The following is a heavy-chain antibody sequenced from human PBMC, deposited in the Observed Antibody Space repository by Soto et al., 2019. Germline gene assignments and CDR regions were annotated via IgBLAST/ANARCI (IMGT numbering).Heavy chain of an antibody. CDR3: TRHTGYDSSLDY. D-gene: IGHD5-12*01. V-gene: IGHV5-10-1*01. J-gene: IGHJ4*02. CDR2: IDPSDSYT. CDR1: GYTFTGHW. Sequence: GESLKISCQGSGYTFTGHWISWVRQMPGKGLEWMGRIDPSDSYTDYSPTVQGHVTMSADKSINTAYLQWSSLQASDTAVYYCTRHTGYDSSLDYWGQGTLVTVS.